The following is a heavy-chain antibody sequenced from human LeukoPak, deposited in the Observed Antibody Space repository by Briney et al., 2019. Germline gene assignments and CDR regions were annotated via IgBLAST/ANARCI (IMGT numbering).Heavy chain of an antibody. Sequence: SETLSLTCTVSGGSISSYYWSWIRQPPGKGLEWIGYICYSGSTNYNPSLKSRDTISVDTSKSQFSLKLSSVTAADTAVYYCARGGYYFDYWGQGTLVTVSS. CDR3: ARGGYYFDY. CDR1: GGSISSYY. V-gene: IGHV4-59*01. J-gene: IGHJ4*02. D-gene: IGHD3-22*01. CDR2: ICYSGST.